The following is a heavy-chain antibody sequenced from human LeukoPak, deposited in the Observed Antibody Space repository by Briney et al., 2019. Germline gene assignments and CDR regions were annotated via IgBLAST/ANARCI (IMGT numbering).Heavy chain of an antibody. J-gene: IGHJ4*02. V-gene: IGHV1-58*01. CDR1: GFTFTSTA. CDR3: ASDPPYTSSSAW. CDR2: ILVGSGNT. D-gene: IGHD2-2*01. Sequence: SVTVSCKASGFTFTSTAVQWVRQARGQRLEWIGWILVGSGNTNYAQMFQERVTLTWDVSTSTAYMVLSSLRSEDTAIYYCASDPPYTSSSAWWGQGTLVTVSS.